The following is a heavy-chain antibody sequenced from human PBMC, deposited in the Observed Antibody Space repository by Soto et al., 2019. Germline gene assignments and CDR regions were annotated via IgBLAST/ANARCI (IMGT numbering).Heavy chain of an antibody. Sequence: GGSLRLSCVASGFTFSTYWMHWVRQLPGKGLVWVSRINSDGSRKTYADSVRGRFTVSRDNAKNTLYLQMNSLRDEDTAVYYCKTDVVVVPSSNGPRDYWGQGTLVTVSS. CDR2: INSDGSRK. CDR1: GFTFSTYW. J-gene: IGHJ4*02. D-gene: IGHD2-2*01. CDR3: KTDVVVVPSSNGPRDY. V-gene: IGHV3-74*01.